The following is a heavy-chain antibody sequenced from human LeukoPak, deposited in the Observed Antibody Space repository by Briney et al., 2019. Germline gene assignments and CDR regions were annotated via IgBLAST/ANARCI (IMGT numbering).Heavy chain of an antibody. CDR3: AGTAIQLERRDDYYYGMDV. CDR2: ITPFNGNT. V-gene: IGHV1-45*02. J-gene: IGHJ6*02. CDR1: GYTFTYRY. D-gene: IGHD1-1*01. Sequence: SVKVSCKASGYTFTYRYLHWVRQAPGQALEWMGWITPFNGNTNYAQKFQDRVTITRDRSMSTAYMELSSLRSEDTAMYYCAGTAIQLERRDDYYYGMDVWGQGTTVTVSS.